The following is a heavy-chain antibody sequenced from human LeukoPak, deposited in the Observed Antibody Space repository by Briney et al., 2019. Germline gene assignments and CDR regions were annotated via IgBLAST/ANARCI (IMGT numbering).Heavy chain of an antibody. Sequence: GVLRLSCAASGFTVTNNYMSWVGRAPGKGLGWAPVIYAGGTTSYADSVKGRFTISRDSSKNTLYLQMDSLRAEDTAVYYCAREGYASGTRYGMDVWGQGTTVTVSS. V-gene: IGHV3-66*01. CDR1: GFTVTNNY. CDR3: AREGYASGTRYGMDV. J-gene: IGHJ6*02. CDR2: IYAGGTT. D-gene: IGHD3-10*01.